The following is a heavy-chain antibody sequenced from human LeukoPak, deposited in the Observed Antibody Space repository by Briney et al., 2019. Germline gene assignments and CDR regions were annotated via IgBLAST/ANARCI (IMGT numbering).Heavy chain of an antibody. CDR2: VDSVGSST. D-gene: IGHD6-13*01. V-gene: IGHV3-74*01. Sequence: SGGSLRLSCAASGFTFRSYWMHWVRQAPGKGLVWVSRVDSVGSSTSYADSVKGRFTISRDNSKNTLYLQMNSLRAEDTAVYYCARDRAAADLDYWGQGTLVTVSS. J-gene: IGHJ4*02. CDR1: GFTFRSYW. CDR3: ARDRAAADLDY.